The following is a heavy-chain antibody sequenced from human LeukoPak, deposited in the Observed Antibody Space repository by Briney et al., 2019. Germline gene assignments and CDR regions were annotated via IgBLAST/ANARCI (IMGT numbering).Heavy chain of an antibody. V-gene: IGHV1-8*01. D-gene: IGHD3-9*01. CDR3: ARGSDRRYFDWLPTSYYGMDV. CDR1: RYTFSNYD. CDR2: MSPNSGNT. Sequence: ASVKVSCKASRYTFSNYDINWVRQATGQGLEWMGWMSPNSGNTGYAQKFQGRVTMTRNTSISTAYMELTSLRSEDTAVYYCARGSDRRYFDWLPTSYYGMDVWGQGTTVTVSS. J-gene: IGHJ6*02.